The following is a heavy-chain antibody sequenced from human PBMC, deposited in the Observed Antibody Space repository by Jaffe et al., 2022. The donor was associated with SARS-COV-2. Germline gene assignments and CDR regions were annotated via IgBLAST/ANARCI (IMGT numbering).Heavy chain of an antibody. D-gene: IGHD3-10*01. CDR1: GFTFSSYA. CDR3: AKYMGYYYGMDV. CDR2: ISGNGGTT. Sequence: EVQLLESGGGLVQPGGSLRLSCGASGFTFSSYAMSWVRQAPGKGLKWVSAISGNGGTTYYTDSVKGRFSISRDNSKNTLYLQMNSLRPEDTAVYYCAKYMGYYYGMDVWGQGTTVTVSS. V-gene: IGHV3-23*01. J-gene: IGHJ6*02.